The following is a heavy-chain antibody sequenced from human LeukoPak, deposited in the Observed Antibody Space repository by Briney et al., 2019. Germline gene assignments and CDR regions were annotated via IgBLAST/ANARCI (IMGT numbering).Heavy chain of an antibody. D-gene: IGHD3-10*01. V-gene: IGHV4-34*01. CDR3: ARTNYYGSGSYGY. J-gene: IGHJ4*02. CDR1: GGSFSGYY. CDR2: INHSGST. Sequence: SETLSLTCAVYGGSFSGYYWSWIRQPPGKGLEWIGEINHSGSTNYNPSLKSRVTISVDTSKNQFSLKLSSVTAADTAAYYCARTNYYGSGSYGYWDQGTLVTVSS.